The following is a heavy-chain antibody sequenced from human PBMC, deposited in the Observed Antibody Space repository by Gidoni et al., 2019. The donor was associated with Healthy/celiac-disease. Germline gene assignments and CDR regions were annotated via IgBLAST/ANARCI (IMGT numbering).Heavy chain of an antibody. CDR2: ISYDGSNK. CDR1: GFTFSSYG. CDR3: ARGNGDSPYYYYGMDV. Sequence: AASGFTFSSYGMHWVRQAPGKGLEWVAVISYDGSNKYYADSVKGRFTISRDNSKNTLYLQMNSLRAEDTAVYYCARGNGDSPYYYYGMDVWGQGTTVTVSS. J-gene: IGHJ6*02. D-gene: IGHD4-17*01. V-gene: IGHV3-30*03.